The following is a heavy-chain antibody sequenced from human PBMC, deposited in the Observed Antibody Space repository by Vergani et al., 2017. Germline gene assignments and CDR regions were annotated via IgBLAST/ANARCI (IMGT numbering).Heavy chain of an antibody. CDR1: GFTFSSYS. CDR2: ISSSSSYI. J-gene: IGHJ4*02. D-gene: IGHD5-18*01. Sequence: EVQLVESGGGLVKPGGSLRLSCAASGFTFSSYSMNRVRQAPGKGLEWVSSISSSSSYIYYADSVKGRFTISRDNAKNSLYLQMNSLRAEDTAVYYCAREGRYSYGYDYWGQGTLVTVSS. CDR3: AREGRYSYGYDY. V-gene: IGHV3-21*01.